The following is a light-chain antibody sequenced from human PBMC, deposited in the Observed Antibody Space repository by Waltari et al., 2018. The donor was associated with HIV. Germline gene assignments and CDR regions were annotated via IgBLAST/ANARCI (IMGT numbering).Light chain of an antibody. V-gene: IGLV1-47*01. CDR3: AVLDDTLGGGV. J-gene: IGLJ2*01. CDR2: RDN. CDR1: PANIGANF. Sequence: QSVLTQPPSASGTPGQKVTISCSGGPANIGANFVFWFQQFPGTAPKLLIYRDNLRHSGVPARFSGSKSGTSASLTISGLRSDDEAHYFCAVLDDTLGGGVFGGGTKLTVL.